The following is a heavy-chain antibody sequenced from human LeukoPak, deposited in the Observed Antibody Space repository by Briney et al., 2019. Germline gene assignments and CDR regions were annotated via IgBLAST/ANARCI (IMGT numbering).Heavy chain of an antibody. J-gene: IGHJ4*02. D-gene: IGHD3-22*01. Sequence: GESLKISCQGSGYSFTTYWIHWVRQMPGKGLEWMGGIDPSDSYTNYSPSFQGHVTMSVDKSISTAYLQWSSLKPSDTAMYYCARLRYYDSSGSLDYWGQGTLVTVSS. CDR2: IDPSDSYT. CDR3: ARLRYYDSSGSLDY. V-gene: IGHV5-10-1*01. CDR1: GYSFTTYW.